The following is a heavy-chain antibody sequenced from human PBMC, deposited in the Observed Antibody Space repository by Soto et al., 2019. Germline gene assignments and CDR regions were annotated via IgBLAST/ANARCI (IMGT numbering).Heavy chain of an antibody. CDR1: GFTFSSYG. Sequence: GGSLRLSCAASGFTFSSYGMHWVRQAPGKGLEWVAVISYDGSNKYYADSVKGRFTISRDNSKNTLYLQMNSLRAEDTAVYYCAKDTGGGYSYGYPYFDYWGQGTLVTVSS. J-gene: IGHJ4*02. CDR2: ISYDGSNK. D-gene: IGHD5-18*01. CDR3: AKDTGGGYSYGYPYFDY. V-gene: IGHV3-30*18.